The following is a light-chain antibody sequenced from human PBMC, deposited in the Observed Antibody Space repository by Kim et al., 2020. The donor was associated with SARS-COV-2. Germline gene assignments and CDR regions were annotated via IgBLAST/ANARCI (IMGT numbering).Light chain of an antibody. V-gene: IGLV3-19*01. J-gene: IGLJ2*01. CDR3: NSRDSSGTVV. CDR2: GKN. Sequence: VALGQTVRITCQGDSLRSYYASWYQQKPGQAPVLVIYGKNNRPSGIPDRVSGSSSGNTASLTITGAQAEDEADYYCNSRDSSGTVVFGGGTQLTVL. CDR1: SLRSYY.